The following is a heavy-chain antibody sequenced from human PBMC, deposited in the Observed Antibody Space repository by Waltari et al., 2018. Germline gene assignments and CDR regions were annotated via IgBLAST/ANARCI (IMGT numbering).Heavy chain of an antibody. V-gene: IGHV3-48*01. CDR3: ARDTVYCSGGSCYSAPDY. D-gene: IGHD2-15*01. Sequence: EVQLVESGGGLVQPGGSLRLSCAASGFTFSSYSMNWVRQAPGKGLEWVSYISSSSSTIYYADSVKGRFTISRDNAKNSLYLQMNSLRAEDTAVYYCARDTVYCSGGSCYSAPDYWGQGTLVTVSS. CDR2: ISSSSSTI. CDR1: GFTFSSYS. J-gene: IGHJ4*02.